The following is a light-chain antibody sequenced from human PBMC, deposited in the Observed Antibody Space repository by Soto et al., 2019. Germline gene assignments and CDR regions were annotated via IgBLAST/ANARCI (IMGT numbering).Light chain of an antibody. CDR2: GAS. J-gene: IGKJ5*01. CDR3: QQFGNSPIT. V-gene: IGKV3-20*01. CDR1: QSVSSTY. Sequence: EIVLRQSPGTLSLSPGERATLSCRASQSVSSTYLAWCQQKPGQAPRLLIYGASTRATGIPDRFSGTGSGTDFTLTISRLEPEDFAVYYCQQFGNSPITFGQGTRLEIK.